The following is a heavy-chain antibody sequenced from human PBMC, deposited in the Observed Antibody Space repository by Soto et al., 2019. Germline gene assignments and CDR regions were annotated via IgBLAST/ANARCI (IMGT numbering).Heavy chain of an antibody. J-gene: IGHJ4*02. CDR1: GFTFSTYA. CDR2: IRGSGGDT. D-gene: IGHD3-10*01. Sequence: EVQLLESGGDLVQPGGSLRLSCAASGFTFSTYAMPWVRQAPKKGLEWWSAIRGSGGDTYYADSVRGRFTISRDNSKNTLYLQRNSRRAEDTAVYYCAKDLSNYGSWNYWDYWGQGTLVTVSS. V-gene: IGHV3-23*01. CDR3: AKDLSNYGSWNYWDY.